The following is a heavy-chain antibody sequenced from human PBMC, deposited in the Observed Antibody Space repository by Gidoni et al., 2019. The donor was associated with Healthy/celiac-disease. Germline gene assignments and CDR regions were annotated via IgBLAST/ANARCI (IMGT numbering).Heavy chain of an antibody. CDR3: AREGRGYCSSTSCYEGGEYYYYYYMDV. CDR1: GGPISSSY. CDR2: IDYSVST. D-gene: IGHD2-2*01. J-gene: IGHJ6*03. V-gene: IGHV4-59*01. Sequence: QVQLPESGPGLVTPSETLSLTCTVSGGPISSSYWIWIRQPPGTGLEWIGYIDYSVSTNYNPSRKRRVPISEDTSKNQFSLKLRSVTAADTAGYYCAREGRGYCSSTSCYEGGEYYYYYYMDVWGKGTTVTVSS.